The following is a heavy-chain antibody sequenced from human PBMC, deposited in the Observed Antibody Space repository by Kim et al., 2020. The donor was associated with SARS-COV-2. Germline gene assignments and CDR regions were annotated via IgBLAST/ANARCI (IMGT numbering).Heavy chain of an antibody. CDR1: GFTFSSYE. V-gene: IGHV3-48*03. J-gene: IGHJ4*02. CDR3: ARGPNYSPFDY. D-gene: IGHD4-4*01. Sequence: GGSLRLSCAASGFTFSSYEMNWVRQAPGKGLEWVSYIIGSGTTIYYADSVRFRFTISRDNDKNSLYLQMNSLRAEDTAVYYCARGPNYSPFDYWGQGTLVTVSS. CDR2: IIGSGTTI.